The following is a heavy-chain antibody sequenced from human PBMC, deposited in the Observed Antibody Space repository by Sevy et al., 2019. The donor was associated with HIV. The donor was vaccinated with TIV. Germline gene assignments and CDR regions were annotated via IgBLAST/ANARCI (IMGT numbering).Heavy chain of an antibody. J-gene: IGHJ4*02. CDR3: ATTREYYSDNSGYFDY. CDR1: GKTLSELS. Sequence: ASVKVSCTVSGKTLSELSMHWVRQAPGKGLEWMGSFDPEDGETIYAQNFQGRVTKTEETFTDTAYMELSSLRSEDTALYYCATTREYYSDNSGYFDYWGQGTLVTVSS. D-gene: IGHD3-22*01. V-gene: IGHV1-24*01. CDR2: FDPEDGET.